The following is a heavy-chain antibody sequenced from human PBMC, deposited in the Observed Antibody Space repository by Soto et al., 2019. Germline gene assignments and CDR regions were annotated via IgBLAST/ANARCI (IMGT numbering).Heavy chain of an antibody. D-gene: IGHD5-12*01. CDR2: ISSNGGST. CDR1: GFTFSSYA. V-gene: IGHV3-64*01. Sequence: GGSLRLSCAASGFTFSSYAMHWVRQAPGKGLEYVSAISSNGGSTYYANSVKGRFTISRDNSKNTLYLQMGSLRAEDMAVYYCARDLSGNSGYDEGGSWPMDVWGKGTTVTVSS. J-gene: IGHJ6*03. CDR3: ARDLSGNSGYDEGGSWPMDV.